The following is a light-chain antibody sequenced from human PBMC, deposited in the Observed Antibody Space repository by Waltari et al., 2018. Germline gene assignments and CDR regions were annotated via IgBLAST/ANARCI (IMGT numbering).Light chain of an antibody. CDR1: QPVSSY. Sequence: DIQMTQSPSSLSASVGDRVSITCRASQPVSSYLNWYQQKSGRAPSLLIHTASTLQSGVPSRFRCSGSGTVFTLTITSLQPEDFAAYFCQQSSTVPYTFGQGTNLE. CDR3: QQSSTVPYT. J-gene: IGKJ2*01. V-gene: IGKV1-39*01. CDR2: TAS.